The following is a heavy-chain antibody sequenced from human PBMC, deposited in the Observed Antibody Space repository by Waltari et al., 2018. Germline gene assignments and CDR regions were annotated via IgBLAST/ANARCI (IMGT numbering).Heavy chain of an antibody. D-gene: IGHD3-3*01. J-gene: IGHJ4*02. V-gene: IGHV3-53*01. CDR1: GFTVSSNY. CDR2: IYSGGST. Sequence: EVQLVESGGGLIQPGGSLRLSCAASGFTVSSNYMSWVRQAPGKGLEWVSVIYSGGSTYYADSVKGRFTISRDNSKNTLYLQMNSLRAEDTAVYYCARGLYLEWSADDYWGQGTLVTVSS. CDR3: ARGLYLEWSADDY.